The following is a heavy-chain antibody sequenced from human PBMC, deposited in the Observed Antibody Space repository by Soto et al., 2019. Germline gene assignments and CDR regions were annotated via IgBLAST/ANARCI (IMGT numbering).Heavy chain of an antibody. V-gene: IGHV4-39*01. D-gene: IGHD4-17*01. Sequence: QVQLQESGPGLVWPSETLSLTCTVSGGSISTNIYYWGLIRQPPGQGLEWIGSIYYTGNTFYNPSLKSRVTLSVDTSENQFSLRLSSVTAADTAVYYCARHSHEDHGDPNWFDPWGQGTLVTVSS. CDR1: GGSISTNIYY. CDR3: ARHSHEDHGDPNWFDP. J-gene: IGHJ5*02. CDR2: IYYTGNT.